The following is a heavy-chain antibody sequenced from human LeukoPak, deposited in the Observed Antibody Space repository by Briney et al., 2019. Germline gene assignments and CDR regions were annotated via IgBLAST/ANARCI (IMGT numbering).Heavy chain of an antibody. CDR3: ARNYYDSRGYYLTYFDY. Sequence: PSETLSLTCTVSGGSLNNYYWSWIRQPPGKGLEWIGYIYHTGTTNYNPSLESRVTMSVDTSKNQLSLKLTSVTATDAAVYYCARNYYDSRGYYLTYFDYWGQGTPVTVSS. CDR2: IYHTGTT. V-gene: IGHV4-59*08. D-gene: IGHD3-22*01. J-gene: IGHJ4*02. CDR1: GGSLNNYY.